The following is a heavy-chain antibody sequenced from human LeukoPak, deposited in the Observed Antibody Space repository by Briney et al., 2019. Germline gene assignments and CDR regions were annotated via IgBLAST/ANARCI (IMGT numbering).Heavy chain of an antibody. Sequence: GGSLRLSCVVSGFTFSESWMSWVRQAPGKGLGWVASLNLDGSDKYYADSVKGRFAISRDISKNTLYLQMDSLRVEDTAVYYCARGLFYYETGGPHPFDYWGQGTLVTVSS. CDR3: ARGLFYYETGGPHPFDY. J-gene: IGHJ4*02. CDR2: LNLDGSDK. V-gene: IGHV3-7*03. CDR1: GFTFSESW. D-gene: IGHD2-8*02.